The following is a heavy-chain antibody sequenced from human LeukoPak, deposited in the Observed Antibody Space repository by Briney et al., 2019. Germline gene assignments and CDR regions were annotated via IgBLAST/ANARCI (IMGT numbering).Heavy chain of an antibody. J-gene: IGHJ5*02. CDR1: GFTFSSYN. CDR2: ISFGIITI. Sequence: GGSLSLTCAASGFTFSSYNMNWVRQAPGKGLEWISYISFGIITIYYADSVKGRFTISRDNAKNSLYLQMNSLRAEDTAVYYCAREIRVAYTRCFYALGQATLVTVSS. V-gene: IGHV3-48*01. D-gene: IGHD2-2*01. CDR3: AREIRVAYTRCFYA.